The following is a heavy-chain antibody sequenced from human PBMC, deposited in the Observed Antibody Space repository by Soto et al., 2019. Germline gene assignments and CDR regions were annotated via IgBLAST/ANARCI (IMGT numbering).Heavy chain of an antibody. J-gene: IGHJ6*03. CDR1: GYTLTELS. CDR3: ATGPRDDYGDYLDNYMDV. V-gene: IGHV1-24*01. Sequence: ASVKVSCKVSGYTLTELSMHWVRQAPGKGLEWMGGFDPEDGETIYAQKFQGRVTMTEDTSTDTAYMELSSLRSEDTAVYYCATGPRDDYGDYLDNYMDVWGKGTTVTVSS. CDR2: FDPEDGET. D-gene: IGHD4-17*01.